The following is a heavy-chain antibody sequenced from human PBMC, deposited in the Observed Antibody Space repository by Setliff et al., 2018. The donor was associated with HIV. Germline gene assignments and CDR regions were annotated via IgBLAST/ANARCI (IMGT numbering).Heavy chain of an antibody. CDR1: NYSIISGYY. V-gene: IGHV4-38-2*01. CDR3: AGSVVVTAISPIFDY. CDR2: IYHSGST. Sequence: SETLSLTCSVSNYSIISGYYWGWIRQPPGRGLEWIGCIYHSGSTYYYPSLKSRVTISIDTSKNQFSLSLSSVTAADTAVYYFAGSVVVTAISPIFDYWGQGTLVTVSS. D-gene: IGHD2-21*02. J-gene: IGHJ4*02.